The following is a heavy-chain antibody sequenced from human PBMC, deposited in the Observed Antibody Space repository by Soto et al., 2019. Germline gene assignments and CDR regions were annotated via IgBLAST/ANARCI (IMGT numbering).Heavy chain of an antibody. Sequence: GGSLRLSCAASGFTFSSYAMHWVRQAPGKGLEWVAGISCGGSSKYYADSVKGRFTISRDNSNKMVFLQMNSLTVEDTAVYYCAKTSRSTDLDYWGQGTQVTVSS. J-gene: IGHJ4*02. CDR2: ISCGGSSK. CDR3: AKTSRSTDLDY. V-gene: IGHV3-30-3*02. CDR1: GFTFSSYA.